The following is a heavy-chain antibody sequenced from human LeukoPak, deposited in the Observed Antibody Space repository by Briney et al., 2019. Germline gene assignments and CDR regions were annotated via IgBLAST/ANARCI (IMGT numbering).Heavy chain of an antibody. V-gene: IGHV4-59*01. CDR2: IYHSGTT. D-gene: IGHD2-8*01. Sequence: PSETLSLTCTVSGGSITSYYWTWIRQPPGRGLEWIGYIYHSGTTNHNPSLKSRVTISVDTSKNQFSLKLSSVTAADTAVYYCAKAVGVYYFDYWGQGTLVTVSS. CDR3: AKAVGVYYFDY. J-gene: IGHJ4*02. CDR1: GGSITSYY.